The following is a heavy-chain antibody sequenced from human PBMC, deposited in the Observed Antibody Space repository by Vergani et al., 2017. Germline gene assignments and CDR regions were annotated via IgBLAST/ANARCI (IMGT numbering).Heavy chain of an antibody. Sequence: EVELVQSGPEMRKPGESLKISGKGSEYSFGNYWIGWVRQMPGKGLEWMGIIYPADSDPRYSPSFQGQVTISADKSISTAFLQWDSLKASDTALYYCARHTTYTDSWGQGTLVTVSS. V-gene: IGHV5-51*01. CDR1: EYSFGNYW. CDR2: IYPADSDP. CDR3: ARHTTYTDS. D-gene: IGHD1-1*01. J-gene: IGHJ4*02.